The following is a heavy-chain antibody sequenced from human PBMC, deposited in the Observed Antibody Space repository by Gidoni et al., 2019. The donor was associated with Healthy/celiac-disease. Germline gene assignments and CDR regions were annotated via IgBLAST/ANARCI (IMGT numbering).Heavy chain of an antibody. Sequence: EVQLVESGGGLVKPGRSLRLSCTASGFTFGDYAMSWFRPAPGKGLVWVGFIRSKAYGGTTEYAASVKGRFTISRDDSKSIAYLQMNSLKTEDTAVYYCTRVWDYPYYYDSSGYYSGRAFDIWGQGTMVTVSS. V-gene: IGHV3-49*05. D-gene: IGHD3-22*01. J-gene: IGHJ3*02. CDR1: GFTFGDYA. CDR3: TRVWDYPYYYDSSGYYSGRAFDI. CDR2: IRSKAYGGTT.